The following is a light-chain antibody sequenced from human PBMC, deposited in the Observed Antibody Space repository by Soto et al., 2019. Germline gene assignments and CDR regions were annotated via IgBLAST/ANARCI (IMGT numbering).Light chain of an antibody. V-gene: IGKV1-39*01. CDR1: QSISTY. J-gene: IGKJ5*01. CDR3: QQSYTTPIT. CDR2: DSS. Sequence: DIQLTQSPSSLSTSVGDRITITCRASQSISTYLNWYQQKPGEAPTLLVYDSSTLQSGVPSRFSGSGSGTDFTLTISSLQPEDFATYYCQQSYTTPITFGQGTRLEIK.